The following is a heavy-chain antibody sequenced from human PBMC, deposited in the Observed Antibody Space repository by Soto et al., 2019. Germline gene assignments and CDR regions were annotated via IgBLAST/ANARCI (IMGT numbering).Heavy chain of an antibody. V-gene: IGHV4-34*01. Sequence: PSETLSLTCAVYGGSFSGYYWTWIRQPPGTGLEWLGEINHSGSTNYNPSLKSRVAISLDTSKNQFSLKLSSVTAADTAVYYCGGVVTTPSEYFKHWGQGNPGTVSS. CDR3: GGVVTTPSEYFKH. CDR2: INHSGST. J-gene: IGHJ1*01. CDR1: GGSFSGYY. D-gene: IGHD2-21*02.